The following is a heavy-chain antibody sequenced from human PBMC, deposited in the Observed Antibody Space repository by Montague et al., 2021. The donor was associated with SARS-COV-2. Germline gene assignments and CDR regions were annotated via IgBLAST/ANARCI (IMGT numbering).Heavy chain of an antibody. J-gene: IGHJ4*02. CDR2: ISHSADT. V-gene: IGHV4-34*01. D-gene: IGHD4-17*01. CDR1: RGSFSDYY. CDR3: ARIMTTVTILPHFDY. Sequence: SETLSLTCAVYRGSFSDYYWTWIRQSPEKGLEWIGEISHSADTNYNPSLNSRVSMSMDTPNNQFSLRLDSVTAADTAVYYCARIMTTVTILPHFDYWGRGTLVTVSS.